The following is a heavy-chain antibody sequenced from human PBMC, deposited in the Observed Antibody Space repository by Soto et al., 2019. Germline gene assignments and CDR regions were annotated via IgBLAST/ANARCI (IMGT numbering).Heavy chain of an antibody. V-gene: IGHV1-69*02. CDR1: GGTFSSYT. CDR2: IIPILGIA. CDR3: AKPPAATTGIAAAGTNY. Sequence: QVQLVQSGAEVKKPGSSVKVSCKASGGTFSSYTISWVRQAPGQGLEWMGRIIPILGIANYAQKFQGRVTITADKSTSTAYMELSSLRSEDTAVYYCAKPPAATTGIAAAGTNYWGQGTLVTVSS. J-gene: IGHJ4*02. D-gene: IGHD6-13*01.